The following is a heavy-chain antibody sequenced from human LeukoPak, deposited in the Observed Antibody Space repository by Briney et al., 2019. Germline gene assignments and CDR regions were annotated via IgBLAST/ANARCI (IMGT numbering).Heavy chain of an antibody. J-gene: IGHJ5*02. Sequence: PGGSLRLSCAASGFTFSSYGTHWVRQAPGKGLEWVAVISYDGSNKYYADSVKGRFTISRDNSENTLYLQMNSLRAEDTAVYYCAKGELTGVAMDWFDPWGQGTLVTVSS. CDR2: ISYDGSNK. D-gene: IGHD7-27*01. CDR1: GFTFSSYG. V-gene: IGHV3-30*18. CDR3: AKGELTGVAMDWFDP.